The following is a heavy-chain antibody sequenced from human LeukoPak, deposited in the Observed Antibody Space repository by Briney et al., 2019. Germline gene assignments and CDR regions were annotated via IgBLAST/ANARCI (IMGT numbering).Heavy chain of an antibody. CDR1: GGSFSGYY. D-gene: IGHD1-26*01. Sequence: PSGTLSLTCAVYGGSFSGYYWSWIRQPPGKGLEWIGEINHSGSTNQNPSLKSRVTISVDTSKNQFSLKLSSVTAADTAVYYCARHSGGTYYVSLDPWGQGTLVTVSS. CDR2: INHSGST. CDR3: ARHSGGTYYVSLDP. V-gene: IGHV4-34*01. J-gene: IGHJ5*02.